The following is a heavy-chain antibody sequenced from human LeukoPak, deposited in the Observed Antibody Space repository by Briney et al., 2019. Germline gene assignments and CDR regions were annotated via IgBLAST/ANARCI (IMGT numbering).Heavy chain of an antibody. V-gene: IGHV3-23*01. CDR3: AKDRPPGGSPLMDY. J-gene: IGHJ4*02. D-gene: IGHD1-26*01. CDR1: GFTFSNYA. CDR2: ISDSGGDL. Sequence: GGSLRLSCAASGFTFSNYAMSWVRQAPGKGLEWVSVISDSGGDLYYADSVKGRFTISRDNSKNTVFLQVNSLRAEDTAVYYCAKDRPPGGSPLMDYWGQGTLVTVSS.